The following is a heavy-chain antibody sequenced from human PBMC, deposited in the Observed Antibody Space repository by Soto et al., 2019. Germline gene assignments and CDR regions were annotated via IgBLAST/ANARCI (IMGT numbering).Heavy chain of an antibody. Sequence: SLRLSCAASGFTFSSYAMSWVRQAPGKGLEWFSAISGSGGSTYYADSVKGRFTISRDNSKNTLYLQMNSLKAEDTAVYYCAKVMAARRLSAFDIWGQGTMGTVSS. V-gene: IGHV3-23*01. D-gene: IGHD6-6*01. J-gene: IGHJ3*02. CDR3: AKVMAARRLSAFDI. CDR2: ISGSGGST. CDR1: GFTFSSYA.